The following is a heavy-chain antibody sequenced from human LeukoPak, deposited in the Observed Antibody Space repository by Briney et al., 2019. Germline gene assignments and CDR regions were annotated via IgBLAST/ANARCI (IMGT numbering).Heavy chain of an antibody. CDR3: ARPLASGPGF. Sequence: GGSLRLSCAASGFTFSTYWMHWVRQAPGKGLVWVSRIDSDGSSTRYADSVKGRFTISRDNAQNTLYLQMNSLRAEDTAVYYCARPLASGPGFWGQGTLVTVSS. D-gene: IGHD3-3*02. V-gene: IGHV3-74*01. J-gene: IGHJ4*02. CDR1: GFTFSTYW. CDR2: IDSDGSST.